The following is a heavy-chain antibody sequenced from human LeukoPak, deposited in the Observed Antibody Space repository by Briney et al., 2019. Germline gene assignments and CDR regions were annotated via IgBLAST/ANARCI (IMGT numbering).Heavy chain of an antibody. V-gene: IGHV1-69*05. CDR3: ARSPDYSNYQGDWFDP. CDR1: GGTFNNSA. Sequence: SVKVSCKPSGGTFNNSAISWVRQAPGQGLEWLGGIMPLFGTAGYAQKFQGRVTITKDESTRTVYLELTSLTSDDTAVYYCARSPDYSNYQGDWFDPWGQGTLVTVSS. CDR2: IMPLFGTA. J-gene: IGHJ5*02. D-gene: IGHD4-11*01.